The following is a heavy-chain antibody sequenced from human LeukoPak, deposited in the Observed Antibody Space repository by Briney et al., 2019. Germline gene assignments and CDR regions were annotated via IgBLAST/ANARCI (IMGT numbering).Heavy chain of an antibody. CDR3: ARRARDGETWRYFDL. CDR1: GGSISSGTNY. Sequence: SETLSLTCTVSGGSISSGTNYWNWIRQPAGKELEWIGRLYSSGTTNYNPSLKSRVTISVDTSKNQFSLNLSSVTAADTAVYYCARRARDGETWRYFDLWGRGTLVTVSS. D-gene: IGHD5-24*01. CDR2: LYSSGTT. J-gene: IGHJ2*01. V-gene: IGHV4-61*02.